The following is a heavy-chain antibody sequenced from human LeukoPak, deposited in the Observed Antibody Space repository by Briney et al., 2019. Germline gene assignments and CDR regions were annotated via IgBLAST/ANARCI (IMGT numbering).Heavy chain of an antibody. D-gene: IGHD1-26*01. Sequence: GGSLRLSCAASGFTFSDHFLAWVRQAPGKGLEWVGRTRNKANSYITEYAASVKGRFTISRDDSKNSLYLQMSSLKTGDTAMYYCASIRGTFGYWGQGTLVTVSS. V-gene: IGHV3-72*01. CDR3: ASIRGTFGY. CDR1: GFTFSDHF. J-gene: IGHJ4*02. CDR2: TRNKANSYIT.